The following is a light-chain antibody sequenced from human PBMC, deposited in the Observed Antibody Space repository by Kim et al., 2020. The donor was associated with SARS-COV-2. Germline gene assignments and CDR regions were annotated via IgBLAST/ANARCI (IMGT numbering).Light chain of an antibody. CDR1: QSISTW. CDR3: QQYNSLSSVT. Sequence: ASVGDRVTIACRASQSISTWLAWYQQKPGKAPKLLIYDASGLQSGVPSRFSGSGSGTEFTLTISSLQPDDFATYYCQQYNSLSSVTFGQGTKLGI. CDR2: DAS. J-gene: IGKJ2*01. V-gene: IGKV1-5*01.